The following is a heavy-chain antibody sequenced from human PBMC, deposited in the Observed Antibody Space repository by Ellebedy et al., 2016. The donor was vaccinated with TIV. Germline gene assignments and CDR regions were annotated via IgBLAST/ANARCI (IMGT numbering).Heavy chain of an antibody. J-gene: IGHJ4*02. V-gene: IGHV3-48*04. CDR1: GFTFSSYS. D-gene: IGHD6-13*01. CDR3: ARDRIAAAGTSPY. CDR2: ISSSSSTI. Sequence: GESLKISXAASGFTFSSYSMNWVRQAPGKGLEWVSYISSSSSTIYYADSVKGRFTISRDNAKNSLYLQMNSLRAEDTAVYYCARDRIAAAGTSPYWGQGTLVTVSS.